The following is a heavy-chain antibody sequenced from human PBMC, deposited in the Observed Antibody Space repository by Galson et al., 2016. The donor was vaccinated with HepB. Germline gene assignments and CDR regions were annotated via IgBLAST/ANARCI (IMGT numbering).Heavy chain of an antibody. CDR3: ARGKYNSGWHLGWKGPNYLDP. CDR1: GFSFRNFD. CDR2: IDSAGDT. J-gene: IGHJ5*02. Sequence: SLRLSCAASGFSFRNFDMHWVRQAPGKGLKRVSTIDSAGDTYYPGSVKGRFASSRENAKNSLYLQMNSLRAGDTAVYYCARGKYNSGWHLGWKGPNYLDPWGQGTLVTVSS. V-gene: IGHV3-13*01. D-gene: IGHD6-19*01.